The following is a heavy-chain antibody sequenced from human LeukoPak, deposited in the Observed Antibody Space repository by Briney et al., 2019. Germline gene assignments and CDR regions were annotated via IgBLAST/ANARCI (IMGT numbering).Heavy chain of an antibody. CDR2: ISGSGGST. CDR1: GFTFSSYA. J-gene: IGHJ4*02. CDR3: AKTTEGYDILTGYCHIIPNFDY. V-gene: IGHV3-23*01. Sequence: GGSLRLSCAASGFTFSSYAMSWVRQAPGKGLEWVSAISGSGGSTYYADSVKGRFTISRDSSKNTLYLQMNSLRAEDTAVYYCAKTTEGYDILTGYCHIIPNFDYWGQGTLVTVSS. D-gene: IGHD3-9*01.